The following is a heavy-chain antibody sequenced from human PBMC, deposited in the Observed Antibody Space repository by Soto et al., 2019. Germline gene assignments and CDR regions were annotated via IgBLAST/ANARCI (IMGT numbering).Heavy chain of an antibody. Sequence: GGSLRLSCAASGFTFSNAWMSWVRQAPGKGLEWVGRIKSKTDGGTTDYAAPVKGRFTISRDDSKNTLYLQMNSLKTEDTAVYYCTTPGGGFGVVIFDGFDPWGQGTLVTVSS. CDR2: IKSKTDGGTT. CDR3: TTPGGGFGVVIFDGFDP. D-gene: IGHD3-3*01. V-gene: IGHV3-15*01. CDR1: GFTFSNAW. J-gene: IGHJ5*02.